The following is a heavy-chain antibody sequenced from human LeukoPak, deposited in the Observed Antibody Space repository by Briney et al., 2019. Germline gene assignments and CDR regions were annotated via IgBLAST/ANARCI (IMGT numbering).Heavy chain of an antibody. J-gene: IGHJ4*02. CDR3: ARTPYYYESSGYFVDPVLDY. CDR2: INPNSGGT. Sequence: ASVKVSCRASGYTFTGYFMHWVRPAPGQGLEWMGWINPNSGGTNYAQKFQGRVTMTRDTSISTAYMELSRLRSDDTAVYYCARTPYYYESSGYFVDPVLDYWGQGTLVTVSS. CDR1: GYTFTGYF. D-gene: IGHD3-22*01. V-gene: IGHV1-2*02.